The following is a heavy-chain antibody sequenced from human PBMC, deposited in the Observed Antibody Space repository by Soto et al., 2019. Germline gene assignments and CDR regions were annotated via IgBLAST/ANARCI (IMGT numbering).Heavy chain of an antibody. J-gene: IGHJ4*02. D-gene: IGHD2-15*01. V-gene: IGHV3-33*01. CDR3: ALGGSSPVLYY. Sequence: GGSLRLSCAASGFTFSSYGMHWFRQAPGKGLEWVAVIWYDGSNKYYADSVKGRFTISRDNSKNTLYLQMNSLRAEDTAVYYCALGGSSPVLYYCGQGTLVTVSS. CDR1: GFTFSSYG. CDR2: IWYDGSNK.